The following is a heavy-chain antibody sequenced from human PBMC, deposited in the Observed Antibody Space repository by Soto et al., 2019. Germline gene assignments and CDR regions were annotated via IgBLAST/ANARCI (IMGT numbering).Heavy chain of an antibody. CDR2: TIPMFATA. D-gene: IGHD3-16*01. V-gene: IGHV1-69*13. CDR1: GGSFSNYI. J-gene: IGHJ4*02. Sequence: SVKVSCKASGGSFSNYIFAWVRHAPGQGLEWMGGTIPMFATAQYAQKLQGRVTITADESTSTVYMDLTSLTSDDTAVYYCARGLFGQQCVEGFDTWGQGTLVTVSS. CDR3: ARGLFGQQCVEGFDT.